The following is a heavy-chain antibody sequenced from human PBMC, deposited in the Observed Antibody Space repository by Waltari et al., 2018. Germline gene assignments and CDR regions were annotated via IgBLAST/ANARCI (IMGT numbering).Heavy chain of an antibody. J-gene: IGHJ3*02. CDR1: GGSFSGYS. CDR2: INHSGST. CDR3: ARDHITMSAFDI. V-gene: IGHV4-34*01. Sequence: QVQLQQWGAGLLKPSETLSLTCAVYGGSFSGYSWSWIRQPPGKGLEWIGEINHSGSTNYSPSLKSRVTISVDTSKNQFSLKLSSVTAADTAVYYCARDHITMSAFDIWGQGTMVTVSS. D-gene: IGHD3-22*01.